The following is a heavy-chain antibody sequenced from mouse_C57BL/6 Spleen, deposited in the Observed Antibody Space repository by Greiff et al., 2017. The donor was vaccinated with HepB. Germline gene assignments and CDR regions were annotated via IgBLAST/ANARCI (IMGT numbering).Heavy chain of an antibody. CDR1: GYTFTSYW. CDR2: IDPSDSYT. V-gene: IGHV1-69*01. Sequence: QVQLQQPGAELVTPGASVKLSCKASGYTFTSYWMHWVKQRPGQGLEWIGEIDPSDSYTNYNQKFKGKSTLTVDKSSSTAYMQLSSLTSEDSAVYYCARRDYSNLYAMDYWGQGTSVTVSS. D-gene: IGHD2-5*01. CDR3: ARRDYSNLYAMDY. J-gene: IGHJ4*01.